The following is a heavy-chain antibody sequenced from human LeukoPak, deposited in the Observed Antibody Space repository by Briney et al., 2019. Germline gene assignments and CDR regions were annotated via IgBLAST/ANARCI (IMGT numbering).Heavy chain of an antibody. J-gene: IGHJ3*01. Sequence: GGSLRLSCVGSGLTFGNYAMSWVRQGPGKGLEWVSSLSGSGTIMNYAASVKGRFTISRDNSKSTLYLQLNNLGAEDTALYYCAKEATASYRIGAFDVWGHGTMVIVPS. V-gene: IGHV3-23*01. CDR1: GLTFGNYA. CDR2: LSGSGTIM. CDR3: AKEATASYRIGAFDV. D-gene: IGHD1-14*01.